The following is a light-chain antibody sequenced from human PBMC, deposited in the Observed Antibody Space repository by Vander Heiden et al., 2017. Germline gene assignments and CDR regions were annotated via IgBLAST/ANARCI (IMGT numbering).Light chain of an antibody. CDR3: VLYMGSGISV. CDR1: SGSVSTSYY. J-gene: IGLJ1*01. Sequence: QTVVTQEPSFSVSPGGTVTLTCGLSSGSVSTSYYPSWYQQTPGQAPRTLIYSTNTRSSGVPDRFSGSILGNKAALTITGAQADDESDYYCVLYMGSGISVFGTGTKVTGL. CDR2: STN. V-gene: IGLV8-61*01.